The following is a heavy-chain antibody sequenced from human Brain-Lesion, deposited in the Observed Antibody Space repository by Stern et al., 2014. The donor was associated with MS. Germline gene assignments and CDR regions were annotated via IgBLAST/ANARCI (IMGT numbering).Heavy chain of an antibody. J-gene: IGHJ6*02. CDR1: GYIFTGYY. CDR3: ARDQRGITIFGVVTDYYYLGMDV. Sequence: QMQLVQSGAEVKKPGASVKVSCTTSGYIFTGYYIHWVRQAPGQGLEWMAWINPNTGGKKYAQKFQGRVTMSRDTSISTAYVELSSLTSDDTAVYYCARDQRGITIFGVVTDYYYLGMDVWGQGTTVTVSS. V-gene: IGHV1-2*02. CDR2: INPNTGGK. D-gene: IGHD3-3*01.